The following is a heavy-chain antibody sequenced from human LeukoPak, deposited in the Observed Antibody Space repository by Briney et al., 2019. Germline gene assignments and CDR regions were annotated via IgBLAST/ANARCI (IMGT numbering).Heavy chain of an antibody. CDR1: GFSLSTSGVG. V-gene: IGHV2-5*02. D-gene: IGHD6-19*01. CDR3: AVAGTQGEGSPFDY. Sequence: SGPTLVKPTQTLTLTCTFSGFSLSTSGVGVGWIRQPPGKALEWLALIYWDDDKRYSPSLKSRLTITKDTPKNQVVLTMTNMDPVDTATYYCAVAGTQGEGSPFDYWGQGTLVTVSS. CDR2: IYWDDDK. J-gene: IGHJ4*02.